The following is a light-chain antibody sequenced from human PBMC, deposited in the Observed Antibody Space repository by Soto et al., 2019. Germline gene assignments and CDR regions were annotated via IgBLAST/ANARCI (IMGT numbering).Light chain of an antibody. CDR3: MQALQTPWT. CDR1: QSLLHSNGYNY. V-gene: IGKV2-28*01. J-gene: IGKJ1*01. CDR2: LGS. Sequence: DIVMTQSPLSLPVTPGEPASISCRSSQSLLHSNGYNYLDWYLQKPGQSPQLLIYLGSDRASGVPDRFSGSGSGTDFTLKISRVEAEDVGVYYCMQALQTPWTGGQGTKVEI.